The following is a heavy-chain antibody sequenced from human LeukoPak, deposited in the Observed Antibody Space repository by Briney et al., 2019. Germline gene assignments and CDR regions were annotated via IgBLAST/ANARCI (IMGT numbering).Heavy chain of an antibody. Sequence: GGSLRLSCAASGFTFSSYGMHWVRQAPGKGLEWEAFIRYDGSNKYYADSVKGRFTISRDNSKNTLYLQMNSLRAEDTAVYYCAKDYPTFGVVPGYFDYWGQGTLVTVSS. CDR3: AKDYPTFGVVPGYFDY. J-gene: IGHJ4*02. D-gene: IGHD3-3*01. CDR2: IRYDGSNK. V-gene: IGHV3-30*02. CDR1: GFTFSSYG.